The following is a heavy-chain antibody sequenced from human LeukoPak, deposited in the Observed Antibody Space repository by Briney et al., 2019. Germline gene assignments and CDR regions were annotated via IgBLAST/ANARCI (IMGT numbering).Heavy chain of an antibody. CDR1: GGFISSGSHY. J-gene: IGHJ4*02. CDR2: IYTSGST. Sequence: SETLSPTCTVSGGFISSGSHYWSWIRQPAGKGPEWIGRIYTSGSTNYNPSLKSRVTISVDTSKNQFSLKLSSVIAADTAVYYCARDQTLYGGSDFDYWGQGTLVIVSS. CDR3: ARDQTLYGGSDFDY. V-gene: IGHV4-61*02. D-gene: IGHD4-23*01.